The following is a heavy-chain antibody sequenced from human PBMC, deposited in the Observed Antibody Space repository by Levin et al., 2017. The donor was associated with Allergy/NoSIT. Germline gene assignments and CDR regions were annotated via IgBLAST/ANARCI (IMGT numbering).Heavy chain of an antibody. Sequence: PSETLSLTCTVSGGSISRYYWSWIRQPAGKGLEWIGRIHITESTNYNPSLKSRITMSVDTSKNQFSLRLTSVTAADTAVYYCAAYVSSTHAYVDYWGQGTLVTVSS. D-gene: IGHD3-22*01. CDR2: IHITEST. V-gene: IGHV4-4*07. CDR3: AAYVSSTHAYVDY. J-gene: IGHJ4*02. CDR1: GGSISRYY.